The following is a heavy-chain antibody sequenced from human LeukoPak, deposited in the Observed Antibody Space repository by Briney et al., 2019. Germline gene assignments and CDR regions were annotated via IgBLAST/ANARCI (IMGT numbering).Heavy chain of an antibody. D-gene: IGHD3-22*01. CDR1: RFTFSSYA. Sequence: GGSLRLSCAASRFTFSSYAMSWVRQAPGKGLEWVSGISGSGSGTLYADSVKGRFTISRDNSKNTLYLQMNALRAEDTAVYYCAKDRGNWYDTPRFDSWGQGTLVTVSS. CDR2: ISGSGSGT. J-gene: IGHJ5*01. V-gene: IGHV3-23*01. CDR3: AKDRGNWYDTPRFDS.